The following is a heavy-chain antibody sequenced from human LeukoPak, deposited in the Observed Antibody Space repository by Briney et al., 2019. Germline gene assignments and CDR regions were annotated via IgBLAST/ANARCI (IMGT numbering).Heavy chain of an antibody. Sequence: PSETLSLTCTVSGDSMTSTSHFWDWVRQPPGKGLEWLGSIYYRGSTYYKPSLKSRVTISVDTSKNQFSLKLSSVTAADTAVYYCARHNLPLSTFYWGQGTLVTVSS. V-gene: IGHV4-39*01. CDR1: GDSMTSTSHF. CDR2: IYYRGST. D-gene: IGHD2-2*01. CDR3: ARHNLPLSTFY. J-gene: IGHJ4*02.